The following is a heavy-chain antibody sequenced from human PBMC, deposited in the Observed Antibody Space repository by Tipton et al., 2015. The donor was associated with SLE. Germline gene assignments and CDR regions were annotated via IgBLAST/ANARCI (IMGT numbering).Heavy chain of an antibody. CDR3: ARDGEGYNWFDP. J-gene: IGHJ5*02. D-gene: IGHD3-10*01. CDR1: GGSISSYY. Sequence: TLSLTCTVSGGSISSYYWSWIRQPPGKGLEWIGYIYYSGSTNYNPSLKSRVTISVDTSKNQFSLKLSSVTAADTAVYYCARDGEGYNWFDPWGQGTLVTVSS. V-gene: IGHV4-59*01. CDR2: IYYSGST.